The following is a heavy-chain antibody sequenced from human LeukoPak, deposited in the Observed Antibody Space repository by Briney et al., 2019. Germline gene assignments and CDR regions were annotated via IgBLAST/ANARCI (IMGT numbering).Heavy chain of an antibody. CDR1: GFIFSSYA. CDR2: ISASGSSA. CDR3: AKDRWAAAGTPYYFVY. J-gene: IGHJ4*02. Sequence: PGGSLRLSCAASGFIFSSYAMSWVRQAPGKGLEWVSAISASGSSAYYADSVKGRFTISRDNSKNTLYLQMNSLRAEDTAVYYCAKDRWAAAGTPYYFVYWGQGTLVTVSS. V-gene: IGHV3-23*01. D-gene: IGHD6-13*01.